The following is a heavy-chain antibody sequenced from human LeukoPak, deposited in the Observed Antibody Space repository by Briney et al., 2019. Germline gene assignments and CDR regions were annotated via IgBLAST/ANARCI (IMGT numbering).Heavy chain of an antibody. Sequence: SETLSLTCAVYGGSFSGYYWSWIRQPPGKGLEWIGEINHSGSTNYNPSLKSRVTISVDTSKNQFSLKLSSVTAADTAVYYCARWRSSWYFWGQGTLATVSS. CDR2: INHSGST. D-gene: IGHD6-13*01. CDR1: GGSFSGYY. CDR3: ARWRSSWYF. V-gene: IGHV4-34*01. J-gene: IGHJ4*02.